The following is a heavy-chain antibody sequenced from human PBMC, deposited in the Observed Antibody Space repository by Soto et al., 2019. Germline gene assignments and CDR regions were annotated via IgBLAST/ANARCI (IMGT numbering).Heavy chain of an antibody. J-gene: IGHJ6*03. CDR2: IYSGGST. CDR1: GFTVSSNY. Sequence: GSLRLSCAASGFTVSSNYMSWVRQAPGKGLEWVSVIYSGGSTYYADSVKGRFTISRDNSKNTLYLQMNSLRAEDTAVYYCARDRFYYYYMDVWGKGTTVTVSS. CDR3: ARDRFYYYYMDV. V-gene: IGHV3-53*01.